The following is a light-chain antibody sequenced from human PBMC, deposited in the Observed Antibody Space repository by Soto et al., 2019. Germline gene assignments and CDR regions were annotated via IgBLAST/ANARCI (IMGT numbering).Light chain of an antibody. V-gene: IGKV4-1*01. CDR1: QSLLYSSNNKKF. CDR2: WAS. J-gene: IGKJ1*01. CDR3: QHYYATPHS. Sequence: DIVMTQSPDFLAVPLGERATINCKSSQSLLYSSNNKKFLAWYQQRPGQPPKLLIHWASTRESGVPDRFSGSGSETDFTLTISSLQAEDVAVYYCQHYYATPHSFGQGTRVEVK.